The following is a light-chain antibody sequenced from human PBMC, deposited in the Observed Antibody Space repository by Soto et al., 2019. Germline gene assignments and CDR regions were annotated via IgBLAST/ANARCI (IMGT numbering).Light chain of an antibody. CDR2: KAS. V-gene: IGKV1-5*03. Sequence: DIQMTQSPSTLSASVGDRVTITCRASQSISSWLAWYQQKPGKAPKLLIYKASSLESGVPSRFSGSGSGTEFTLTISSLQPDDFATYYCQQYNRRYTFGQGTKVDIK. CDR3: QQYNRRYT. J-gene: IGKJ2*01. CDR1: QSISSW.